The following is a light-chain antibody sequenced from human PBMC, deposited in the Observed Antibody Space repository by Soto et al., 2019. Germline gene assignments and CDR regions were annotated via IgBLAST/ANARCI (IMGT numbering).Light chain of an antibody. CDR2: DVA. CDR1: STDVGRYNY. Sequence: QSALTQPASVSGSPRQSITISCTGTSTDVGRYNYVSWYQQHPGKAPKLMIYDVANRPSGVSNRFSGSKSGITASLTISGLQAEDEADYYCSSYTTSSTYVFGTGTKLTVL. J-gene: IGLJ1*01. V-gene: IGLV2-14*01. CDR3: SSYTTSSTYV.